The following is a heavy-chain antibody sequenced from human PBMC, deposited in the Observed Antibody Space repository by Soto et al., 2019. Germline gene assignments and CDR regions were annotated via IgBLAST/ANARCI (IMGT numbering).Heavy chain of an antibody. V-gene: IGHV3-73*01. CDR3: TASTVRPDY. J-gene: IGHJ4*02. CDR1: GFTFSGSA. D-gene: IGHD2-21*02. Sequence: EVQLVESGGGLVQPGGSLKLCCAASGFTFSGSAIHWVRQASGKGLEWVGRIRDKANSYATAYAASVKGRFTISRDDSKNTAYLQMNSLKTEDTAVYYCTASTVRPDYWGQGTLVTVSS. CDR2: IRDKANSYAT.